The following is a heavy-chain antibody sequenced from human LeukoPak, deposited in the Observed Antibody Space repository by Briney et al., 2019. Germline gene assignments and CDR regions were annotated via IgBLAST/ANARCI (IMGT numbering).Heavy chain of an antibody. Sequence: GESLKISCKGSGYSFTSYWIGWVRQMPGKGLEWMGIIYPGDSDTSYSPSFQGQVTISADKSISTAYLQWSSLKASDTAMYYCARRGEPKRKAFDIWGQGTMVTVSS. J-gene: IGHJ3*02. V-gene: IGHV5-51*01. CDR3: ARRGEPKRKAFDI. CDR2: IYPGDSDT. CDR1: GYSFTSYW. D-gene: IGHD1-14*01.